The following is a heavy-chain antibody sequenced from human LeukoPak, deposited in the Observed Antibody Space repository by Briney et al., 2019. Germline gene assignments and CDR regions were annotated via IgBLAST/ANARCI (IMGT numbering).Heavy chain of an antibody. CDR1: GFTVSSNY. CDR2: IYSGGST. D-gene: IGHD2-15*01. V-gene: IGHV3-66*02. CDR3: ARVGGSCYAYYYYGMDV. J-gene: IGHJ6*02. Sequence: PGGSLRLSCAASGFTVSSNYMSWVRQAPGKGLEWVSLIYSGGSTYYADSVKGRFTISRDNSKNTLYLQMNSLRAEDTAVYYCARVGGSCYAYYYYGMDVWGQGTTVTVSS.